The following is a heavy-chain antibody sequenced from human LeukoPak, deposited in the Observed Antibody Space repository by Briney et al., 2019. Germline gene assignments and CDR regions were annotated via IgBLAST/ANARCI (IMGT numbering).Heavy chain of an antibody. V-gene: IGHV3-21*01. J-gene: IGHJ4*02. Sequence: GGSLRLSCAASGFTFSSYSMNWVRQAPGKGLEWVSSISSSSSYIYYADSVKGRFTISRDNAKNSPYLQMNSLRAEDTAVYYCARDYGDYKGDFDYWGQGTLVTVSS. CDR2: ISSSSSYI. CDR1: GFTFSSYS. D-gene: IGHD4-17*01. CDR3: ARDYGDYKGDFDY.